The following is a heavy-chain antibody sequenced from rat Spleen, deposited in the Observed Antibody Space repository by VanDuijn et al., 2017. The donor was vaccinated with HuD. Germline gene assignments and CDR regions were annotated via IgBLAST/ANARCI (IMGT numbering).Heavy chain of an antibody. CDR1: GFTFSSYW. CDR3: TRDWDY. J-gene: IGHJ2*01. V-gene: IGHV5-58*01. Sequence: EVQLVETGGGLVQPGSSLKLSCVASGFTFSSYWMYWVRQAPGKGLEWVSSISSEGDYTYYRDSVKGRFTISRDNAKSTLYLQMNSLRSEDTATYYCTRDWDYWGQGVMVTVSS. CDR2: ISSEGDYT.